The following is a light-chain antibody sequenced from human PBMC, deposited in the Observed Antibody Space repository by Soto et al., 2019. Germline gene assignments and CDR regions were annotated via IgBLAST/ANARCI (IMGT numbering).Light chain of an antibody. CDR1: SSNIGSNT. V-gene: IGLV1-44*01. J-gene: IGLJ1*01. CDR2: STD. Sequence: QSVLTQPPSASGALGQRVTISCSGGSSNIGSNTVNWYQQPPGTAPKLLICSTDKQPSGVPDRFSGSTSGTSASLAISGLQYEDEAAYYCATWDGSMTGYVFGTGTKLTVL. CDR3: ATWDGSMTGYV.